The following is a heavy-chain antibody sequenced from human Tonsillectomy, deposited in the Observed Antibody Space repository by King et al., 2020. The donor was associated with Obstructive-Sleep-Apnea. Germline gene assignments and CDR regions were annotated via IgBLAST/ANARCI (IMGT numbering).Heavy chain of an antibody. CDR2: IYYSGST. V-gene: IGHV4-30-4*01. D-gene: IGHD3-10*01. Sequence: QLQESGPGLVKPSQTLSLTCTVSGGSISSGDYSWSWIRQPPGKGLEWIGYIYYSGSTYYNPSLKSRVTISLDTSKNQFSLKLSSVTAADTAVYYCARGIIWVGELRWFDPWGQGTLVTVSS. CDR1: GGSISSGDYS. J-gene: IGHJ5*02. CDR3: ARGIIWVGELRWFDP.